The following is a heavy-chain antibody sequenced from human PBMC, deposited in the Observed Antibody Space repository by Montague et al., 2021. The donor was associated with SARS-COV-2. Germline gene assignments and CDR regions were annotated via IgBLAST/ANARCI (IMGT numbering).Heavy chain of an antibody. CDR3: ARGDHPQSGSWYFFDT. J-gene: IGHJ4*02. CDR2: IYSSGNA. CDR1: GGSINYYY. D-gene: IGHD6-13*01. Sequence: SETLSLTCTVSGGSINYYYWHWLRQSAAKGLERIGRIYSSGNANYSPSLKSRVTMSVDTSQNQFSLKLNPLTAADTAVYYRARGDHPQSGSWYFFDTWGQGALVTVSS. V-gene: IGHV4-4*07.